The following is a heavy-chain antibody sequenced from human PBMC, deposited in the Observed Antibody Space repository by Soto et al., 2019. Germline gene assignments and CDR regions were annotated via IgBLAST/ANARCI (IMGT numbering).Heavy chain of an antibody. Sequence: QVQLVESGGGAVQPGRSLRLSCAASGFTFDSHGMHWVRQAPGKGLEWVAVISSDGNNKYYADSVKGLFTISRDNFNNILYLQMSSLRAEDTAVYYCAKDLLPNTVTTCGSWDQGTLVTVSS. CDR2: ISSDGNNK. D-gene: IGHD4-17*01. CDR1: GFTFDSHG. V-gene: IGHV3-30*18. J-gene: IGHJ5*02. CDR3: AKDLLPNTVTTCGS.